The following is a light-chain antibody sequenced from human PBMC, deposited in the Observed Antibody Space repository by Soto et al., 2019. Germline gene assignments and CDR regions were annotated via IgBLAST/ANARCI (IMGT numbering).Light chain of an antibody. CDR3: QQLTSYFT. Sequence: IQLTQSPSSLSASVGDRVTITCRASQGIASYLAWYQQKPGKAPKLLIYAASSLQSGVPSRFRRSGSGTDFTLTITSLQPEDFATYYCQQLTSYFTFGPGTKVDI. J-gene: IGKJ3*01. V-gene: IGKV1-9*01. CDR1: QGIASY. CDR2: AAS.